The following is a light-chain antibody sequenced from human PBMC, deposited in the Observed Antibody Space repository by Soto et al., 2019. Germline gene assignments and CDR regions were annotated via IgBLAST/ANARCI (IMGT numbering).Light chain of an antibody. V-gene: IGKV3-15*01. Sequence: EIVMTQSPATLSVSPGGRATLSGRASQSVSSTLAWYQQKPGQAPRLLIYGASTRATGFPARFSGSGSGTEFTLTISSLQSEDFAVYYCQQYKNWPLTFGGGTRVEI. J-gene: IGKJ4*01. CDR1: QSVSST. CDR3: QQYKNWPLT. CDR2: GAS.